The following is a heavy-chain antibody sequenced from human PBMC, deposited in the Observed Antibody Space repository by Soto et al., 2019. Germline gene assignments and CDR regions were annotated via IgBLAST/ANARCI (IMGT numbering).Heavy chain of an antibody. CDR1: GFTFSTYW. CDR3: ATAISSPFSNFDY. D-gene: IGHD2-2*01. V-gene: IGHV3-7*01. J-gene: IGHJ4*02. CDR2: IKEDGSEE. Sequence: EVQLVQSGGDLVQPGGSLRLSCVASGFTFSTYWMTWVRQAPGMGLEWVAGIKEDGSEEVYVDSVKGRFSISRDNAKTSLYLQPNRLRAEDTAVYYCATAISSPFSNFDYWGQGSLVTVSS.